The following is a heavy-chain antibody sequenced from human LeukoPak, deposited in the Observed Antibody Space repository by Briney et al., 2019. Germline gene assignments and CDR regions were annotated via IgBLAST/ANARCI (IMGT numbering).Heavy chain of an antibody. D-gene: IGHD3-16*01. CDR3: VRLYTTLTRSIWGWFDP. J-gene: IGHJ5*02. Sequence: GQSLKISCEASGYRFSTYWNGWVRQKPGKGLEWMGIIYPDDSHTRYSPFFQGHVTISADKSISTAYLQWSSLKASDTAMYYCVRLYTTLTRSIWGWFDPWGQRTMVSVSS. CDR2: IYPDDSHT. CDR1: GYRFSTYW. V-gene: IGHV5-51*01.